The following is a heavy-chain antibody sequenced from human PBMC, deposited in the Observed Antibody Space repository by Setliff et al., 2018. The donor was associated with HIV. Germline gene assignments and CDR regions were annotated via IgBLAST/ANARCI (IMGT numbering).Heavy chain of an antibody. D-gene: IGHD3-9*01. CDR1: GDSISGGSSY. CDR3: ASHQHNFTGYYYYYYYMAV. CDR2: IYTSGST. Sequence: SETLSLTCTVSGDSISGGSSYWSWIRQPAGKGLEWIGRIYTSGSTNYNPSLKSRVTISVDTSKNQFSLRLTSVTAADTGFYYCASHQHNFTGYYYYYYYMAVWGRGTMVTVSS. J-gene: IGHJ6*03. V-gene: IGHV4-61*02.